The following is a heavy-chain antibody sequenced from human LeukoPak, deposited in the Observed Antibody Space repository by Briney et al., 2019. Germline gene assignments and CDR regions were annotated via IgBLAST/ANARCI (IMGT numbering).Heavy chain of an antibody. D-gene: IGHD4-17*01. Sequence: GGSLRLSCAASGFTFSSYGMHWVRQAPGKGLEWVAVISYDGSNKYYADSVKGRFTISRDNSKNTLYLQMNSLRAEDTAVYYCARDGFDYGDYKAYYFDHWGQGTPVTVSS. J-gene: IGHJ4*02. V-gene: IGHV3-30*03. CDR1: GFTFSSYG. CDR3: ARDGFDYGDYKAYYFDH. CDR2: ISYDGSNK.